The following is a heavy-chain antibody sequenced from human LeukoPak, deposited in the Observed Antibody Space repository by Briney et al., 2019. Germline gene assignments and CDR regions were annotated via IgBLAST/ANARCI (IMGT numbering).Heavy chain of an antibody. CDR1: GFTFSSYA. CDR2: ISGSGGST. Sequence: TGGSLRLSCAASGFTFSSYAMSWVRQAPGKGLEWVSAISGSGGSTYYADSVKGRFTISRDNSKNTLYLQMSSLRAEDTAVYYCAKDRVGATRVNWFDPWGQGTLVTVSS. V-gene: IGHV3-23*01. D-gene: IGHD1-26*01. CDR3: AKDRVGATRVNWFDP. J-gene: IGHJ5*02.